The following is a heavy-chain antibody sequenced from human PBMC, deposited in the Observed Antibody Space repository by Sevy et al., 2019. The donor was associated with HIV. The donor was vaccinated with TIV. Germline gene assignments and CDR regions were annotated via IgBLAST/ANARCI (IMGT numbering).Heavy chain of an antibody. D-gene: IGHD3-10*01. V-gene: IGHV3-48*01. CDR3: ARINMVQGVDY. CDR1: GFTFSSYS. CDR2: ISSSSSTI. Sequence: GGSLRLSCAASGFTFSSYSMNWVRQAPGKGLEWVSYISSSSSTIYYAYSVKGRFTISRDNAKNSLYLQMNSLRAEDTAVYYCARINMVQGVDYWGQGTLVTVSS. J-gene: IGHJ4*02.